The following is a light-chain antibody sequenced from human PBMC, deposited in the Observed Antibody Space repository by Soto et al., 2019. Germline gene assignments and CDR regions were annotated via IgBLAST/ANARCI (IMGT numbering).Light chain of an antibody. CDR2: DVS. J-gene: IGLJ3*02. V-gene: IGLV2-11*01. Sequence: QSALTQPRSVSGSPGQSVTIYCTGTSSDVGAYNYVSWYQHHPGKAPKVMIYDVSERPSGVPDRFSGSKSDNTASLTISGLQAEDEADYYCCSYAGSYSWVFGGGTQLTVL. CDR1: SSDVGAYNY. CDR3: CSYAGSYSWV.